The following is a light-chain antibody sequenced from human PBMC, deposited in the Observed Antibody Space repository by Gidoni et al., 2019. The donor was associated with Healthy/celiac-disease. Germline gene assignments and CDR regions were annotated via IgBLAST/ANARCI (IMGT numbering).Light chain of an antibody. Sequence: QSALTQPASVSGSPGQSITISCPGTSSDVGGYNDVSWYQQHPGKAPKLMIDDVSNRPSGVSNRFFGSKSGNTASLTSSGLQAEDEADYYGSSYTSSSTLVFGTGTKVTVL. CDR2: DVS. V-gene: IGLV2-14*03. J-gene: IGLJ1*01. CDR1: SSDVGGYND. CDR3: SSYTSSSTLV.